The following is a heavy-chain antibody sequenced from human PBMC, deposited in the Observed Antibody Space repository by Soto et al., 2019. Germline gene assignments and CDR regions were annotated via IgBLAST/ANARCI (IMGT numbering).Heavy chain of an antibody. D-gene: IGHD1-26*01. J-gene: IGHJ6*02. CDR3: ARDGREASGMDV. Sequence: SETLSLTCTVSGGSISSHYWSWVRQAPGKGLEWIGHIYYRGGTTYNPSLRSRSTISVDTSNNQFSLKLNSVTTADTAVYYCARDGREASGMDVWGQGTKVTVSS. CDR1: GGSISSHY. V-gene: IGHV4-59*11. CDR2: IYYRGGT.